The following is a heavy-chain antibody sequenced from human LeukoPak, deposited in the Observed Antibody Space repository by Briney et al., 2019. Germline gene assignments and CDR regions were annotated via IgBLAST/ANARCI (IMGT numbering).Heavy chain of an antibody. V-gene: IGHV4-4*07. CDR3: ARGVRYSSGWNNWFDP. Sequence: SETLSLTCTVSGDSISSSYWSWIRQPAGKGLEWIGRIYTSGSTNYNPSLKSRVIMPLDTSENQFSLKLSSVTAADTAIYYCARGVRYSSGWNNWFDPWGQGTLVTVSS. CDR1: GDSISSSY. D-gene: IGHD6-19*01. J-gene: IGHJ5*02. CDR2: IYTSGST.